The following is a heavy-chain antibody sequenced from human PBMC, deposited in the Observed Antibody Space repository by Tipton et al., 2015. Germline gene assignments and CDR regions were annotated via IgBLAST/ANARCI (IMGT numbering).Heavy chain of an antibody. CDR3: ARGSAILGVVSPTFDY. V-gene: IGHV4-59*01. Sequence: TLSLTCTVSDGSISDDYWNWIRQPPGTELEWIGYIQYSGSTNYNPSLNNRVTISADTSRNQFSLRLTSVTTADTAVYCCARGSAILGVVSPTFDYYGQGSLVTVSP. J-gene: IGHJ4*02. D-gene: IGHD3-3*01. CDR2: IQYSGST. CDR1: DGSISDDY.